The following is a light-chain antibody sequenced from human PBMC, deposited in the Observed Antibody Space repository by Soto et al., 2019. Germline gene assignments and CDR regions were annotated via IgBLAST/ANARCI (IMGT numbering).Light chain of an antibody. Sequence: DIQMTQSPSTLSASVGDRVTITCRTSQSVSGWMAWYQKKPGKAPNLLIYKASTLERGVPSRFSGSRSGTEFTLTISSLQSDDSATYYCQQYSDYWTFGQGTKVEV. J-gene: IGKJ1*01. CDR2: KAS. V-gene: IGKV1-5*03. CDR3: QQYSDYWT. CDR1: QSVSGW.